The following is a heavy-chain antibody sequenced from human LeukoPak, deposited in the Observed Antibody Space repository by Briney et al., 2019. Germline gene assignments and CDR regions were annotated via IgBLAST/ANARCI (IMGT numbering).Heavy chain of an antibody. CDR1: GFTFSSNT. Sequence: GGSLRLSCAASGFTFSSNTMSWARQAPGKGLEWVSAITGSGGSTYYADSVKGRFTISRDNSKNTLYLQMNSLRAEDTAVYYCAKANYYDSSGYYENLDYWGQGTLVTVSS. J-gene: IGHJ4*02. V-gene: IGHV3-23*01. CDR2: ITGSGGST. CDR3: AKANYYDSSGYYENLDY. D-gene: IGHD3-22*01.